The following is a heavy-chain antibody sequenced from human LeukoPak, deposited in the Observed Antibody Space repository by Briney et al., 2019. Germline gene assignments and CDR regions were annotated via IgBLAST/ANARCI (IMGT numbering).Heavy chain of an antibody. CDR2: ISAYNGNT. Sequence: GASVKVSCKASGYTFTSYGISWVRQAPGQGLEWMGWISAYNGNTNYAQKLLGRVTMTTDTSTSTAYMELRSLRSDDTAVYYCARDRFRYYYGSGRDYYGMDVWGQGTTVTVSS. J-gene: IGHJ6*02. D-gene: IGHD3-10*01. CDR3: ARDRFRYYYGSGRDYYGMDV. V-gene: IGHV1-18*01. CDR1: GYTFTSYG.